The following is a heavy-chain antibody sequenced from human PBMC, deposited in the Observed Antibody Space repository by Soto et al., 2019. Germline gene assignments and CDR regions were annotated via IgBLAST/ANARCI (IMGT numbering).Heavy chain of an antibody. Sequence: ASVKVSCKASGYTFTSYAISWVRQAPGQRLEWMGWINAYNGNTKYSQKFQDRVTFTRDTSASTAYMELSSLTSGDAAVYYCARDLDDILTGPNFDPWGQGTLVTVSS. CDR1: GYTFTSYA. CDR3: ARDLDDILTGPNFDP. CDR2: INAYNGNT. V-gene: IGHV1-3*01. D-gene: IGHD3-9*01. J-gene: IGHJ5*02.